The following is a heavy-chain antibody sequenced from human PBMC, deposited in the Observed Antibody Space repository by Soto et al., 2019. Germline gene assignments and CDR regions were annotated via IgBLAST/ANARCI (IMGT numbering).Heavy chain of an antibody. CDR3: ASLESLSGYDYYYYGMDV. J-gene: IGHJ6*02. Sequence: SVKVSCKASGGTFSSYAISWVRQAPGQGLEWMGGIIPIFGTANYAQKFQGRVTITADKSTSTAYMELSSLRSEDTAVYYCASLESLSGYDYYYYGMDVWGQGTTVTVSS. CDR1: GGTFSSYA. V-gene: IGHV1-69*06. CDR2: IIPIFGTA. D-gene: IGHD5-12*01.